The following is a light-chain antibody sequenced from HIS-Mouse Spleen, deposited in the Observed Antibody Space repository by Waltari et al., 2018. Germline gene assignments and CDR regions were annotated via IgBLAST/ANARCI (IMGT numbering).Light chain of an antibody. Sequence: EIVLTQAPATLSLSPGESATLSCRASQSVRSYLAWYQQKPGQAPRLLIYDASNRATGIPARFSGSGSGTDFTLTISSLEPEDFAVYYCQQRSNWWTFGQGTKVEIK. CDR3: QQRSNWWT. CDR2: DAS. CDR1: QSVRSY. J-gene: IGKJ1*01. V-gene: IGKV3-11*01.